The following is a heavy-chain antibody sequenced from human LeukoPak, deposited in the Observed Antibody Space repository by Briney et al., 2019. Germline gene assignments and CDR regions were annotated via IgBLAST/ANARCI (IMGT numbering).Heavy chain of an antibody. CDR3: ASDFREDTAMVLDY. V-gene: IGHV1-46*01. Sequence: ASVKVSCKASGYTFTSYGISWVRQAPGQGLEWMGIINPSGGSTSYAQKFQGRVTMTRDTSTSTVYMELSSLRSEDAAVYYCASDFREDTAMVLDYWGQGTLVTVSS. J-gene: IGHJ4*02. CDR2: INPSGGST. D-gene: IGHD5-18*01. CDR1: GYTFTSYG.